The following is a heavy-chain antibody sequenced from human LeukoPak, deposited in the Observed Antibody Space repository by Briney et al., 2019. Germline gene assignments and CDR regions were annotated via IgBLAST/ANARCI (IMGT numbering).Heavy chain of an antibody. CDR2: ISGSGGST. J-gene: IGHJ4*02. CDR1: GFTFSSYA. CDR3: AKGKDIVVVVAAHDY. Sequence: GGSLRLSCAASGFTFSSYAMSWVRQAPGKGLEWVSAISGSGGSTYYADSVKGRFTIPRDNSKNTLYLQMNSLRAEDTAVYYCAKGKDIVVVVAAHDYWGQGTLVTVSS. D-gene: IGHD2-15*01. V-gene: IGHV3-23*01.